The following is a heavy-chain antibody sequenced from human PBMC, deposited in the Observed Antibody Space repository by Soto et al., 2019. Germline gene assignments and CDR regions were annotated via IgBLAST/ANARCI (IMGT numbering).Heavy chain of an antibody. CDR2: INSGGST. CDR1: GFTVSSNY. D-gene: IGHD3-22*01. Sequence: GGSLRLSCAASGFTVSSNYMSWVRQAPGKGLEWVSVINSGGSTYYADSVKGRFTISRDNSKNTLHLQMNSLRAEDTAVYYCATTYYYDSSGYYSDYWGQGTLVTVSS. J-gene: IGHJ4*02. V-gene: IGHV3-53*01. CDR3: ATTYYYDSSGYYSDY.